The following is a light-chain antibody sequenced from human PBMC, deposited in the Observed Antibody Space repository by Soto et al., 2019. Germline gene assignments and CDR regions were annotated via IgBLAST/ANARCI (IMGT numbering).Light chain of an antibody. V-gene: IGLV1-51*01. Sequence: QSVLTQPPSVSAAPGQKVTISCSGSSSNIGNNYVSWYQQLPGTAPKLLLYDNNKRPSGIPDRFSGSKSGTSATLGITGLQTGDDADYYCGTWDRRLNWVFGGGTKLTVL. CDR3: GTWDRRLNWV. CDR2: DNN. CDR1: SSNIGNNY. J-gene: IGLJ3*02.